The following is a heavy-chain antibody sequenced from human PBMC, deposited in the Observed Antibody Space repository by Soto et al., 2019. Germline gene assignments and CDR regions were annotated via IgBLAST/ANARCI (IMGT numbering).Heavy chain of an antibody. V-gene: IGHV1-18*01. Sequence: RASVKVSCKASGYTFRNYGISWVRQVPGQGLEWMAWISAYNGNTFYAQKVQDRVTMTTDKSTSTAYMELRSLTSDDTAVYYCARDRPLWELPPGDYYYYGMDVWGQGTTVTVSS. CDR3: ARDRPLWELPPGDYYYYGMDV. CDR2: ISAYNGNT. D-gene: IGHD1-26*01. J-gene: IGHJ6*02. CDR1: GYTFRNYG.